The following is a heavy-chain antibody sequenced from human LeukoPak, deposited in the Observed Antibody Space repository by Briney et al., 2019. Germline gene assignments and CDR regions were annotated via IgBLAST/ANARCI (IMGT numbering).Heavy chain of an antibody. CDR3: ARPQLSYYDSLMDV. CDR1: GFTFTSSA. D-gene: IGHD3-3*01. J-gene: IGHJ6*02. CDR2: IIPIIGIT. V-gene: IGHV1-69*04. Sequence: SVKVSCKASGFTFTSSAMQWVRQARGQRLEWMGRIIPIIGITNYAQKFQGRVTITADRSTNTAYMELSSLRSEDTAVYYCARPQLSYYDSLMDVWGQGTTVIVSS.